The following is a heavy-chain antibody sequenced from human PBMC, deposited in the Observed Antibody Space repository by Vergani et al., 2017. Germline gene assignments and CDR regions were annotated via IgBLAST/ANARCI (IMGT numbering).Heavy chain of an antibody. J-gene: IGHJ4*02. V-gene: IGHV3-48*04. CDR2: ISSSSSTI. CDR1: GFTFSSYS. Sequence: EVQLVESGGGLVQPGGSLRLSCAASGFTFSSYSMNWVRQAPGKGLEWVSYISSSSSTIYYADSVKGRFTISRDNAKNSLYLQMNSLRAEETAVYYCARDSDSSGYKKGWSEIDDWVQGTLVTVSS. CDR3: ARDSDSSGYKKGWSEIDD. D-gene: IGHD3-22*01.